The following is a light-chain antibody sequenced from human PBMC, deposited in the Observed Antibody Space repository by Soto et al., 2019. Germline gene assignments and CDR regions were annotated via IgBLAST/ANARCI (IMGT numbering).Light chain of an antibody. CDR2: DAS. CDR1: QSVSSY. V-gene: IGKV3-20*01. J-gene: IGKJ1*01. CDR3: QQYGSSGT. Sequence: EIVVTQPPAKQSLAPGERATLSFSASQSVSSYLAWYQQKPGQAPRLLIYDASNRATGIPDRFSGSGSGTDFTLTISRLEPEDFAVYSSQQYGSSGTFGQGTKVDIK.